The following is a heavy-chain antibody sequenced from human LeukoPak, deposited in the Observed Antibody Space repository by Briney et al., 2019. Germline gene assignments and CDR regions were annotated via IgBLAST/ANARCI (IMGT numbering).Heavy chain of an antibody. J-gene: IGHJ4*02. D-gene: IGHD3-22*01. CDR1: GGTFSSYA. Sequence: ASVKVSCKASGGTFSSYAISWVRQAPGQGLEWMGGIIPIFGTANYAQKFQGRVTITTDESTSTAYMELSSLRSEDTAVYYCVSAYYYDSSGYYYFDYWGQGTLVTVYS. V-gene: IGHV1-69*05. CDR3: VSAYYYDSSGYYYFDY. CDR2: IIPIFGTA.